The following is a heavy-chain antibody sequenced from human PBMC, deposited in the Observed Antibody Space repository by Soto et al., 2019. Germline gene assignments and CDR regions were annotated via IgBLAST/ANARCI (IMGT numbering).Heavy chain of an antibody. V-gene: IGHV3-23*01. CDR2: ISGSGGST. D-gene: IGHD3-9*01. CDR1: GFTFSSYA. Sequence: GGSLRLSCAASGFTFSSYAMSWVRQAPGKGLEWVSAISGSGGSTYYADSVKGRFTISRDNSKNTLYLQMNSLRAEDTAVYYCAKGELTYDILTGYYYYMDVWGKGTTVTVSS. CDR3: AKGELTYDILTGYYYYMDV. J-gene: IGHJ6*03.